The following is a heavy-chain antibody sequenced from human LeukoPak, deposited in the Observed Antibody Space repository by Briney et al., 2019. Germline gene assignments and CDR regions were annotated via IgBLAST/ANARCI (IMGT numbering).Heavy chain of an antibody. D-gene: IGHD7-27*01. CDR3: ASLGRDY. J-gene: IGHJ4*02. CDR2: ITGDGGST. Sequence: PGGSLRLSCAASGFTFSRYGMVWVRQAPGKGLEIVSAITGDGGSTYYADLVKGRFIISRDNFKNTVDLQMGSLRAEDMAVYYCASLGRDYWGQGTLVTVSS. V-gene: IGHV3-64*02. CDR1: GFTFSRYG.